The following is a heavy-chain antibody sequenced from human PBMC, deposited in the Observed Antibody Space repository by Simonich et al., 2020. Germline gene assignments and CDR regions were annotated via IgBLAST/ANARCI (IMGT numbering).Heavy chain of an antibody. Sequence: QVQLVQSGAEVKKPGASVKVSCKASGYTFTSYGISWVRQAPGQGLEWMGGISAYNGNTNYSQKLQGRGTMTTDTSTSTAYMELRSLRSDDTAVDYCARDQGGRAAAATDYWGQGTLVTVSS. CDR1: GYTFTSYG. V-gene: IGHV1-18*01. CDR2: ISAYNGNT. J-gene: IGHJ4*02. D-gene: IGHD6-13*01. CDR3: ARDQGGRAAAATDY.